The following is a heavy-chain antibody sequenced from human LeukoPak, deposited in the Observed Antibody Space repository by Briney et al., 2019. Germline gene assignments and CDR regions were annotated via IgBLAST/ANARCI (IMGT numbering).Heavy chain of an antibody. J-gene: IGHJ4*02. CDR3: ARERYYGEEYYFDY. CDR1: GGSISSYS. D-gene: IGHD4-17*01. Sequence: SETLSLTCTVSGGSISSYSWSWIRQPPGKGLEWIRVIYYSGSTNYNPSLKSRVSISVDTSRNQFSLKLSSVTAADTAIYYCARERYYGEEYYFDYWGQGTLVTVSS. CDR2: IYYSGST. V-gene: IGHV4-59*01.